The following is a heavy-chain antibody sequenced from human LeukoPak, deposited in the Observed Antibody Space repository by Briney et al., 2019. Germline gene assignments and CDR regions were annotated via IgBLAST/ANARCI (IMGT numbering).Heavy chain of an antibody. V-gene: IGHV3-21*01. D-gene: IGHD6-13*01. J-gene: IGHJ1*01. Sequence: GSLRLSCAASGFTFSSYSMNWVRQAPEKGLEWVSSIDFTSRYIYNADSVKGRFTTSRDNAKNSLDLQMNSLKVEDTAVYYCATPAAGPGAEYSLYWGQGTLVIVSS. CDR1: GFTFSSYS. CDR3: ATPAAGPGAEYSLY. CDR2: IDFTSRYI.